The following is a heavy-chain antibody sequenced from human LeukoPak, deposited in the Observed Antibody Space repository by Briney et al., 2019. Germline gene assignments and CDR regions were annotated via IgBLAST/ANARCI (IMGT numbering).Heavy chain of an antibody. CDR3: ARSPGAVDFDY. Sequence: GGSLRLSCTASGFTFSSYSMNGVRQAPGKGLEWVSSISSSSSYIYYANSVKGRFTISRDNAKNSLYLQMNSLRAEDTAVYYCARSPGAVDFDYWGQGTLVTVSS. V-gene: IGHV3-21*01. J-gene: IGHJ4*02. CDR2: ISSSSSYI. D-gene: IGHD3-16*01. CDR1: GFTFSSYS.